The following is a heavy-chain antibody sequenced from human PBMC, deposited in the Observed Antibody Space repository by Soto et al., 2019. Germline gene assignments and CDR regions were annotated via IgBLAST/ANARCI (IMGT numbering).Heavy chain of an antibody. D-gene: IGHD3-16*01. V-gene: IGHV1-46*01. CDR2: INPRGGRT. CDR3: AGHYDYVWGSGLMDL. J-gene: IGHJ6*02. CDR1: GYTFTNYY. Sequence: ASVKVSCKASGYTFTNYYMHWVRQAPGQGLEWMGMINPRGGRTTYPQKFQGRVTMTTDTSKNTLYLQMNSLRDEDTAVYYCAGHYDYVWGSGLMDLWGQGTTVTVSS.